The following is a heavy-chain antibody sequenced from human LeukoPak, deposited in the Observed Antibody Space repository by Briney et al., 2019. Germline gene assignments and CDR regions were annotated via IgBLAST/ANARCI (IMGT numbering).Heavy chain of an antibody. Sequence: ASVKVSCKASGYTFTAYYIHWVRQAPGQGLEWMGWINPNSGGTDYAQKFQGRVTMTRDTSISTAYMELSRLRSDDTAVYFCARRCDTSSYYTYYFDYWGQGTLVTVSS. D-gene: IGHD3-22*01. CDR1: GYTFTAYY. CDR3: ARRCDTSSYYTYYFDY. V-gene: IGHV1-2*02. J-gene: IGHJ4*02. CDR2: INPNSGGT.